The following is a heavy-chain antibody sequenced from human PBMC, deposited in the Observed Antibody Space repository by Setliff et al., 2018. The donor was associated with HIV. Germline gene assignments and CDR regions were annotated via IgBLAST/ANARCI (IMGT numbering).Heavy chain of an antibody. J-gene: IGHJ3*02. D-gene: IGHD5-18*01. CDR3: ASSPSKRGYSYAPGGGAFNI. CDR1: GGSISSYY. V-gene: IGHV4-59*01. Sequence: PSETLSLTCTVSGGSISSYYWSWIRQPPGRGLEWIGYIYYGGSTNYNPSLKSRVTISVDTSKNQFSLKLSSVTAADTAVYYRASSPSKRGYSYAPGGGAFNIWGQGTKVTVSS. CDR2: IYYGGST.